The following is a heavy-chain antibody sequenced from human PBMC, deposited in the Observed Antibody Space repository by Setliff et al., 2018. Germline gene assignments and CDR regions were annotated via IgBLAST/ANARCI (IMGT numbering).Heavy chain of an antibody. J-gene: IGHJ4*02. D-gene: IGHD6-6*01. CDR3: ARGRNVAARLFDS. CDR2: TYYNGNT. Sequence: SETLSLTCTVSGDSISSPTYHWGWVRQPPGKGLEWIGSTYYNGNTYYNPSLRSRLTISIDTSESQFSLKLNSVTAADTAVYYCARGRNVAARLFDSWGQGTLVTVSS. V-gene: IGHV4-39*07. CDR1: GDSISSPTYH.